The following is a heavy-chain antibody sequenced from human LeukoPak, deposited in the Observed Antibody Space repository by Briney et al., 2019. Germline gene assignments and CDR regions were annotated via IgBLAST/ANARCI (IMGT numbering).Heavy chain of an antibody. CDR1: GFTFSEYY. D-gene: IGHD6-19*01. CDR3: AKDQRSIAVAGYFDY. CDR2: ISGSGGYT. J-gene: IGHJ4*02. Sequence: GGTLRLSCAASGFTFSEYYMSWIRQAPGKGLEWVSTISGSGGYTYYADSVKGRFTISRYNSKNPLYLQMNSLRAEDTAVYYCAKDQRSIAVAGYFDYWGQGTLVTVSS. V-gene: IGHV3-23*01.